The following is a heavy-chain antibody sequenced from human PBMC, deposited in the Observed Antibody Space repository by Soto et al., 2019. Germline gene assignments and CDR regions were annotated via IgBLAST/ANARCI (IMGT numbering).Heavy chain of an antibody. CDR1: GYSFVNYW. V-gene: IGHV5-51*01. D-gene: IGHD3-16*01. J-gene: IGHJ6*02. CDR3: ARQGSTGGAYFYGMDV. Sequence: GESLKISCQGSGYSFVNYWIAWVRQMPGKGLEWMGIIYPDDSDRRYSPSFQGQVTVSVDKSINTAYLQWSSLRASDTAVDYCARQGSTGGAYFYGMDVWGPGTKVTSP. CDR2: IYPDDSDR.